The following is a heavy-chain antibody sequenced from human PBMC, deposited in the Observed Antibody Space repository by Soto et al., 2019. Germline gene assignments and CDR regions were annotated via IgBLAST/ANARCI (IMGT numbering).Heavy chain of an antibody. V-gene: IGHV3-7*02. D-gene: IGHD6-19*01. CDR1: GFTFSSYW. CDR3: ARMTKQWLPHG. J-gene: IGHJ4*02. Sequence: EVQLVESGGGLVQPGESLRLSCAASGFTFSSYWMSWVRQAPGKGLEWVANIKQDGSEKYYVDSVKGRFTISRDNAKNSLYLQMYSLRAEDTAVYYCARMTKQWLPHGWGQGTLVTVSS. CDR2: IKQDGSEK.